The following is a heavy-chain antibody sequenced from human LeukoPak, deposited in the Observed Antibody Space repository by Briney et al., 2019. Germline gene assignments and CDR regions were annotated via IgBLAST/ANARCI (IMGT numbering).Heavy chain of an antibody. CDR3: AKESGKFDY. Sequence: PGGSLRLSCVASGLNFGESAMHWVRQAPGKGLEWVSLISADGGRAFSADSVKGRFSISRDNSKNSLYLQMDSLRSEDTAMYYCAKESGKFDYWGQGTLVVVSS. CDR2: ISADGGRA. V-gene: IGHV3-43*02. J-gene: IGHJ4*02. CDR1: GLNFGESA.